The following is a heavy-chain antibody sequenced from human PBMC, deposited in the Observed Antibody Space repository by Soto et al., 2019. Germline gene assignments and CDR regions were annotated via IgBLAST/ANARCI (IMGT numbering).Heavy chain of an antibody. D-gene: IGHD1-26*01. CDR1: GFTFSDYA. V-gene: IGHV3-48*02. J-gene: IGHJ4*02. CDR3: AKDSGTYQELLDY. Sequence: EVKLVESGGGLVQPGGSLRLSCDASGFTFSDYAMNWVRQAPGKGLEWVSFISKGSSTIYYADSLKGRFTLSRDNAKKALYLQMNNLREEDTAIYYCAKDSGTYQELLDYWGQGTLVTVSS. CDR2: ISKGSSTI.